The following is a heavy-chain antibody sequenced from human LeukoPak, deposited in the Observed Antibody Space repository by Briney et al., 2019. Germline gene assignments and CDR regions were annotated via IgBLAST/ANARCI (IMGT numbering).Heavy chain of an antibody. CDR2: ISGSGRDT. CDR3: AKGQISRSDRFDY. J-gene: IGHJ4*02. CDR1: GFNFSSYG. Sequence: GGTLRLSCAASGFNFSSYGMTWVRQAPGKGLEWVSIISGSGRDTYYADSVKGRFTISRDKSKNTLYLQMNSLRAEDTAVYYCAKGQISRSDRFDYWGQGTLVTVSS. V-gene: IGHV3-23*01. D-gene: IGHD3-3*02.